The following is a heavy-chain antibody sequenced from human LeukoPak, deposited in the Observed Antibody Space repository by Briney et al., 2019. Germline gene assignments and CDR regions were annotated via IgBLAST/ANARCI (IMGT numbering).Heavy chain of an antibody. V-gene: IGHV3-23*01. Sequence: GGSLRLSCAASGFTFSSYAMSWVRQAPGKGLEWVSAVSGSGSRTYYADSVKGRFTISRDNSKNTLDLQMNSLRAEDTALYYCAKILSSGYPYLDCWGQGILVTVSS. CDR3: AKILSSGYPYLDC. CDR2: VSGSGSRT. D-gene: IGHD3-22*01. J-gene: IGHJ4*02. CDR1: GFTFSSYA.